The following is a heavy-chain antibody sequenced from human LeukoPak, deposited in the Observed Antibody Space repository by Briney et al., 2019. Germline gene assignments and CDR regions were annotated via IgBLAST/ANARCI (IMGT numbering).Heavy chain of an antibody. D-gene: IGHD1-26*01. Sequence: SETLSLTCTVSGGSISSYYWSWIRQPPGKGLEWIGYIYYSGSTNYNPSFKSRVTISVDTSKNQFSLKLSSVTAADTAVYYCARLEGGSYQVDYWGQGTLVTVSS. CDR3: ARLEGGSYQVDY. J-gene: IGHJ4*02. CDR1: GGSISSYY. CDR2: IYYSGST. V-gene: IGHV4-59*08.